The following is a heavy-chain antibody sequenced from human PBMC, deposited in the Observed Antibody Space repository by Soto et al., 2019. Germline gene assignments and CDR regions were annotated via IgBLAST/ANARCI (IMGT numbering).Heavy chain of an antibody. CDR3: ARVRDCSSTSCYPMGYYYYGMDV. V-gene: IGHV3-30-3*01. D-gene: IGHD2-2*01. CDR1: GFTFSSYA. CDR2: ISYDGSNK. J-gene: IGHJ6*02. Sequence: QVQLVESWGGVVQPGRSLRLSCAASGFTFSSYAMHWVRQAPGKGLEWVAVISYDGSNKYYADSVKGRFTISRDNSKNTLYLQMNSLRAEDTAVYYCARVRDCSSTSCYPMGYYYYGMDVWGQGTTVTVSS.